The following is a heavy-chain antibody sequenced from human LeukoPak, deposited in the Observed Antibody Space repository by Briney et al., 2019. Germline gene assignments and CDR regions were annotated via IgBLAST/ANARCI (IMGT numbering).Heavy chain of an antibody. Sequence: PGGSLRLSCAASGFTFSSYWMHWVRQAPGKGLVWVSAISGRDGRTYYTDSVKGRFTISRDNSKNTLYLQMNSLRAEDTAVYYCSTSPSFGSSWYQFNYWGQGALVIVSS. J-gene: IGHJ4*02. D-gene: IGHD6-13*01. CDR2: ISGRDGRT. CDR3: STSPSFGSSWYQFNY. CDR1: GFTFSSYW. V-gene: IGHV3-23*01.